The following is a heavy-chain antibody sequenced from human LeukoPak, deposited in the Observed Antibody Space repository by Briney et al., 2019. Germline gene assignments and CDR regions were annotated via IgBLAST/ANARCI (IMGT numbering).Heavy chain of an antibody. CDR3: AREGYCSGVTCYSFEY. CDR1: GYTFTFYY. Sequence: GASVKVSCKTSGYTFTFYYIHWVRQAPGQGLEWMGIINPSGDSTTYAQKFQGRVTMTRDMSTSTVYMALSSLRSEDTAVYFCAREGYCSGVTCYSFEYWGQGSPVTVSS. V-gene: IGHV1-46*01. J-gene: IGHJ4*02. D-gene: IGHD2-15*01. CDR2: INPSGDST.